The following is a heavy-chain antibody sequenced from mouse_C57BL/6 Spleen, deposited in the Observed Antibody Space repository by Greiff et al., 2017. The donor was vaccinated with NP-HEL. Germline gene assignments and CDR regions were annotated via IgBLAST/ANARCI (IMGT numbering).Heavy chain of an antibody. J-gene: IGHJ2*01. CDR1: GYAFSSSW. CDR3: ARSLDYGSSR. Sequence: VQLQQSGPELVKPGASVKISCKASGYAFSSSWMNWVKQRPGKGLEWIGRIYPGDGDTNYNGNFKGKATLTADKSSSTAYMQLSSLTSEDSAVYFCARSLDYGSSRWGQGTTLTVSS. V-gene: IGHV1-82*01. CDR2: IYPGDGDT. D-gene: IGHD1-1*01.